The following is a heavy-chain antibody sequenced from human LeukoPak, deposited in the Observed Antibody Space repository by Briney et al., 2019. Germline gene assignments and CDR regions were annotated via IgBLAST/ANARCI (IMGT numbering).Heavy chain of an antibody. Sequence: GGSLTLSCPASGFTFSSYSMNWVRQPAGKGLEWVSSISSSSSYIYYADSVKDRFTMSRDNAKSSLYLQMNSLRVEDTAVYYCARGSGYDAPMPKLSDHWGQGTLVTVSS. CDR2: ISSSSSYI. CDR1: GFTFSSYS. D-gene: IGHD5-12*01. J-gene: IGHJ4*02. CDR3: ARGSGYDAPMPKLSDH. V-gene: IGHV3-21*01.